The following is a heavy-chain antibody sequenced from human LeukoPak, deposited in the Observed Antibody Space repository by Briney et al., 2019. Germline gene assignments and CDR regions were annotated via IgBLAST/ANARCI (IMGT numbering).Heavy chain of an antibody. CDR1: GFTFSSYG. CDR2: IFGSGGNT. CDR3: AKVVDSSSWLFYNAFDI. D-gene: IGHD6-13*01. V-gene: IGHV3-23*01. J-gene: IGHJ3*02. Sequence: PGGSLRLSCAASGFTFSSYGMNWVRQAPGKGLEWVSTIFGSGGNTYYADSVKGRFTISRDNSKNTLFLQMNSLRVEDTAVYYCAKVVDSSSWLFYNAFDIWGQGTIVSVAS.